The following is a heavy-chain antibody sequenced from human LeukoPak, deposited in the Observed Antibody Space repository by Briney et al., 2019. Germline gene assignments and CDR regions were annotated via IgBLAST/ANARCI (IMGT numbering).Heavy chain of an antibody. CDR1: GDSISSSFYY. J-gene: IGHJ4*02. CDR2: IYYGAGT. CDR3: ARESFEEPGTMDH. D-gene: IGHD4/OR15-4a*01. Sequence: PSETLSLTCTVSGDSISSSFYYWGWIRQPPGKGLEWIGSIYYGAGTHYNPSLKSRATIFLDTSMNQFSLRLTSVTAADTALYFCARESFEEPGTMDHWGQGTLVSVSS. V-gene: IGHV4-39*07.